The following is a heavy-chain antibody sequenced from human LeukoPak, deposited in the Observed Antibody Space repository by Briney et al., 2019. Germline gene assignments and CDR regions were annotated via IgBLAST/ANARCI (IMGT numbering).Heavy chain of an antibody. CDR2: IYHSGST. D-gene: IGHD3-10*01. V-gene: IGHV4-4*02. CDR3: ARFGWLGELLKAPYYGMDV. Sequence: PSETLSLTCAVSGGSISSSNWWSWVRQPPGKGLEWIGEIYHSGSTNYNPSLKSRVTISVDKSKNQFSLKLSSVTAADTAVYYCARFGWLGELLKAPYYGMDVWGQGTTVTVSS. CDR1: GGSISSSNW. J-gene: IGHJ6*02.